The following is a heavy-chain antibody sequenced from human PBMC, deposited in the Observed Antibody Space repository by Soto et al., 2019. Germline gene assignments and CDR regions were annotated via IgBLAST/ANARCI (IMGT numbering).Heavy chain of an antibody. V-gene: IGHV1-46*03. Sequence: QVQLVQSGPEVKKPGASVKVSCKASGYSFITYYMHWVRQAPGQGLEWMAIINPSGGNANYAQKFQGSVSLTRDTSTTTVFMDLSILRFEETAVYYCATYCDIGGCPPRPRNWGSGTMVTVSS. J-gene: IGHJ3*01. D-gene: IGHD2-8*01. CDR2: INPSGGNA. CDR1: GYSFITYY. CDR3: ATYCDIGGCPPRPRN.